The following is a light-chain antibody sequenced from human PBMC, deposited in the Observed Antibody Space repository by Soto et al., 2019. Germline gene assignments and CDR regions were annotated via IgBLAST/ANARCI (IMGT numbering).Light chain of an antibody. J-gene: IGLJ1*01. CDR3: SLYISGSTDV. V-gene: IGLV2-18*01. CDR1: SSDVGSYNR. Sequence: QSVLTQPPSVYGSPGQSVTISCTGTSSDVGSYNRLSWYQQPPSTAPKLIMYEVNTRPSGVPDRFSGSKSGSTASLTISGLQAEDEADYYCSLYISGSTDVFGTGTKVTVL. CDR2: EVN.